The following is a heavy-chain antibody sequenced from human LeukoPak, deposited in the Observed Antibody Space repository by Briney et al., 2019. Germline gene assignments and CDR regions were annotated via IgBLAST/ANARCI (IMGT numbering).Heavy chain of an antibody. D-gene: IGHD1-1*01. J-gene: IGHJ4*02. Sequence: QAGGSLRLSCAASGLTVSSNCMSWVRQAPGKGLEWVSFIYSGGNTYYADSVKGRFTISRDNSKNTVHLQMNSLTAEDTAIYYCAKATGTLGNWGQGTLVTVSS. CDR1: GLTVSSNC. V-gene: IGHV3-53*01. CDR2: IYSGGNT. CDR3: AKATGTLGN.